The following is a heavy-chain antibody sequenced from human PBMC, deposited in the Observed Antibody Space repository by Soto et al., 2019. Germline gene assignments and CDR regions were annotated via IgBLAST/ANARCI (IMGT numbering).Heavy chain of an antibody. D-gene: IGHD2-21*01. V-gene: IGHV1-18*01. CDR1: GYTFISHS. Sequence: IQLVQSGGEVKKPGASVKVSCKSSGYTFISHSITWVRQAPGQGLEWMGRINAYNGNTNYAQKLQGRVTMTTDTSTSTAYMELRSLTSDDTAVYYCARGAFCGGAPGCRDMDVWGQGTPVTVSS. CDR3: ARGAFCGGAPGCRDMDV. J-gene: IGHJ6*02. CDR2: INAYNGNT.